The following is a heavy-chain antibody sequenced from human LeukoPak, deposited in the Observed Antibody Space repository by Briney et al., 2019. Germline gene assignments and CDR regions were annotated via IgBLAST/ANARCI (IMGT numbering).Heavy chain of an antibody. Sequence: GGSLRLSCAASGFTFSISGMTWVRQAPGKGLEWVSSISRSGDSTYYAESVKGRFTISRDNSKNSLYLQMNSLRTEDTALYYCVKVRFDNSAHFDYWGQGTLVTVSS. CDR1: GFTFSISG. V-gene: IGHV3-23*01. D-gene: IGHD3-3*01. J-gene: IGHJ4*02. CDR3: VKVRFDNSAHFDY. CDR2: ISRSGDST.